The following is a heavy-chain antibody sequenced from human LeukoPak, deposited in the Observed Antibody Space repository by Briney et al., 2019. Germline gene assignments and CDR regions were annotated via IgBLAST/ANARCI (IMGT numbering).Heavy chain of an antibody. V-gene: IGHV3-48*01. CDR1: GFTFSSYS. J-gene: IGHJ3*02. D-gene: IGHD3-22*01. CDR3: ARDHHRRLYDSQARDTFDI. CDR2: ISSSSSTM. Sequence: GGSLRLSCAASGFTFSSYSMNWVRRAPGKGLEWVSYISSSSSTMYYADSVKGRFSISRDNAKKSLYQQMNSLRAEDTAVYYCARDHHRRLYDSQARDTFDIWGQGTMVTVSS.